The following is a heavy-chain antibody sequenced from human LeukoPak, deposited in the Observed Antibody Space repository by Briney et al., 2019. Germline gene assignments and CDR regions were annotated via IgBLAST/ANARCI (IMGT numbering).Heavy chain of an antibody. CDR3: ARWCSSTSCFIADY. J-gene: IGHJ4*02. Sequence: ASVKVSCKASGYTFTSYAMHWVRQAPGQRLGWMGWINAGNGNTKYSQKFQGRVTITRDTSASTAYMELSSLRSEDTAVYYCARWCSSTSCFIADYWGQGTLVTVSS. CDR1: GYTFTSYA. V-gene: IGHV1-3*01. D-gene: IGHD2-2*01. CDR2: INAGNGNT.